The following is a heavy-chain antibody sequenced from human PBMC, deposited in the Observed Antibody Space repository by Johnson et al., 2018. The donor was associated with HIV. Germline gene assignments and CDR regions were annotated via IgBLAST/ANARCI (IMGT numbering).Heavy chain of an antibody. CDR1: GFTFSSYD. Sequence: VQLVESGGGLIQPGGSLRLACAASGFTFSSYDMHWVRQATGKGLEWVSAIGTAGDTYYPGSVKGRFTISRENAKNSLYLQMNSLRAEDTAVYYCARDIMADTALDPGFAFDIWGQGTMVTVSS. CDR3: ARDIMADTALDPGFAFDI. J-gene: IGHJ3*02. CDR2: IGTAGDT. V-gene: IGHV3-13*01. D-gene: IGHD3-16*01.